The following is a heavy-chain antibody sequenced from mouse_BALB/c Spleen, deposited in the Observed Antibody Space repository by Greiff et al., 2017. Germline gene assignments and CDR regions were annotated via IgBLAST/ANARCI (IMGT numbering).Heavy chain of an antibody. V-gene: IGHV5-17*02. CDR1: GFTFSSFG. Sequence: EVQLQESGGGLVQPGGSRKLSCAASGFTFSSFGMHWVRQAPEKGLEWVAYISSGSSTIYYADTVKGRFTISRDNPKNTLFLQMTSLRSEDTAMYYCARYDYDAMDYWGQGTSVTVSS. CDR3: ARYDYDAMDY. CDR2: ISSGSSTI. J-gene: IGHJ4*01.